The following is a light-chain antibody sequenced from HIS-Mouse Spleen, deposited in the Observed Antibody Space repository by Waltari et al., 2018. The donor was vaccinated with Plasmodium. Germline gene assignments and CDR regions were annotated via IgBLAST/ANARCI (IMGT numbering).Light chain of an antibody. V-gene: IGLV2-8*01. Sequence: QSALTQPPSASGSPGQSVTISCTGTSSAVGGYNYVSWYQQHPGKAPKLMIYEVSKQPSGVPDLFSGSKSGNTASLTVSGLQAEDEADYYCSSYAGSNNLVFGGGTKLTVL. CDR3: SSYAGSNNLV. CDR2: EVS. CDR1: SSAVGGYNY. J-gene: IGLJ2*01.